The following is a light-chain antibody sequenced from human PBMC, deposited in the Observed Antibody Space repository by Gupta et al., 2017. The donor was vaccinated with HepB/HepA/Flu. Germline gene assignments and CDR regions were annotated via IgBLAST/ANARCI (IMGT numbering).Light chain of an antibody. CDR2: QND. Sequence: SNELTQSPSLSVSPGQTASITCSGNSLGHKYASWYQQKAGQSPILVIYQNDQRPSGIPERFSGSKSGNTATLTISGTQPMDEGDYYCQAWDRSTYVIFGGGTKLTVL. CDR1: SLGHKY. V-gene: IGLV3-1*01. CDR3: QAWDRSTYVI. J-gene: IGLJ2*01.